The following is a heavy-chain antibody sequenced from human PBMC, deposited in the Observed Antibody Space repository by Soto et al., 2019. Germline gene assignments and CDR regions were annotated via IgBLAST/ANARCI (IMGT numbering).Heavy chain of an antibody. D-gene: IGHD4-4*01. CDR3: ARDFRTYSHGVHX. J-gene: IGHJ6*02. V-gene: IGHV1-2*02. Sequence: RASVKVSCKASGYPFTGPYIYWVRQAPGQGLEWMGWINPSSGGTEFAEKFQGRVTVTRDTSIRTVFLELNSLTSEDTGVYFCARDFRTYSHGVHXWGQGTAVTVS. CDR1: GYPFTGPY. CDR2: INPSSGGT.